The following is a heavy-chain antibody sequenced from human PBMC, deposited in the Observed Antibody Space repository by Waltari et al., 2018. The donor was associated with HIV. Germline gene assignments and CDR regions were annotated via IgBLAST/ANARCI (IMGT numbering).Heavy chain of an antibody. D-gene: IGHD3-10*01. V-gene: IGHV4-39*01. Sequence: QLQLQESGPGVVKPSETVSLTCTVSGDSVSRNSYYWAWIRQPPGEGLEWIASDDPSGTAYYNAALSSRVTISVDTAKNEVCLKLSSVTAADTALYYCARQYGSGRWGFGPWGQGIMVTVSS. CDR3: ARQYGSGRWGFGP. CDR1: GDSVSRNSYY. J-gene: IGHJ5*02. CDR2: DDPSGTA.